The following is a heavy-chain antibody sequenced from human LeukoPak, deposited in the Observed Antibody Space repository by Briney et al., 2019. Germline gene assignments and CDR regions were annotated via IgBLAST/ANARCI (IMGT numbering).Heavy chain of an antibody. V-gene: IGHV3-23*01. Sequence: GGSLRLSCAASGFTFSSYAMSWVRQAPGKGLEWVSAISGSGGSTYYADSVKGRFTISRDNSKNTLYLQMNSLRAEDTAVYYCARYYDSSGYYWGHSDYWGQGTLVTVSS. CDR3: ARYYDSSGYYWGHSDY. J-gene: IGHJ4*02. CDR2: ISGSGGST. CDR1: GFTFSSYA. D-gene: IGHD3-22*01.